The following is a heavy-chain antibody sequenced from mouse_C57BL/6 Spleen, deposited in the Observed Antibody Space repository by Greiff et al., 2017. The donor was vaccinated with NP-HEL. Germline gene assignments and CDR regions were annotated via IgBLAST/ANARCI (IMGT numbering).Heavy chain of an antibody. CDR2: LYPGDGDT. CDR3: ARDYGSSPAWFAY. V-gene: IGHV1-82*01. D-gene: IGHD1-1*01. CDR1: GYAFSSSW. J-gene: IGHJ3*01. Sequence: QVQLQQSGPELVKPGASVKISCKASGYAFSSSWLNWVKQRPGKGLEWIGRLYPGDGDTNYNGKFKGKATLTADKSSSTAYMQLSSLTSEDSAVYFCARDYGSSPAWFAYWGQGTLVTVSA.